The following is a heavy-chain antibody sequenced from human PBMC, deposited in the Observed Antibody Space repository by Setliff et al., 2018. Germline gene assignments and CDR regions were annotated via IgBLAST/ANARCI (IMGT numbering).Heavy chain of an antibody. CDR3: ARARHFGMDV. CDR1: GFIFDDYA. V-gene: IGHV3-9*01. J-gene: IGHJ6*02. CDR2: ISWNGNKG. Sequence: GGSLRLSCVGSGFIFDDYAMQWVRQAPGKGLEWVSEISWNGNKGDYGDSVKGRFTFSRDNAKSSLYLQMSRLRSDDTAVYYCARARHFGMDVWGQGTTVTVSS.